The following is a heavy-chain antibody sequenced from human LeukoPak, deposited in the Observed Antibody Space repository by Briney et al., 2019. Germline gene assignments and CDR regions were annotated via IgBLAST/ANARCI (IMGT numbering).Heavy chain of an antibody. Sequence: SETLSLTCTVPGGSISSHYWTWIRQPPGKGLEWIGYIYYSGSTNYNPSLKSRVTISVDTSKNQFSLKLSSVTAADTAVYYCARAVVPAANSAFDIWGQGTMVTVSS. CDR3: ARAVVPAANSAFDI. D-gene: IGHD2-2*01. CDR1: GGSISSHY. CDR2: IYYSGST. J-gene: IGHJ3*02. V-gene: IGHV4-59*08.